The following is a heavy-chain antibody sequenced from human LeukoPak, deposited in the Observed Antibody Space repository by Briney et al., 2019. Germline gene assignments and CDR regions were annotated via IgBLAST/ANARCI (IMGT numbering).Heavy chain of an antibody. CDR2: IYHSGST. J-gene: IGHJ3*02. CDR1: GYSISSGYY. CDR3: ARAADGRYQLLYGAFDI. V-gene: IGHV4-38-2*01. Sequence: SETLSLTCAVPGYSISSGYYWGWIRQPPGKGLEWIGSIYHSGSTYYNPSLKSRVTISVDTSKNQFSLKLSSVTAADTAAYYCARAADGRYQLLYGAFDIWGQGTMVTVSP. D-gene: IGHD2-2*02.